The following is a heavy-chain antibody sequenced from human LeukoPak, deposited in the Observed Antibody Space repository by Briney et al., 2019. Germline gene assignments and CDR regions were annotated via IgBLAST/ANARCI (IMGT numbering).Heavy chain of an antibody. CDR3: ARLPAGGLRQLWSFDY. V-gene: IGHV4-30-4*07. CDR1: GGSISSGGYS. CDR2: ISDSGST. D-gene: IGHD5-18*01. Sequence: PSQTLSLTCAVSGGSISSGGYSWSWIRQPPGKGLEWIGYISDSGSTNYNPSLKSRVTISADTSKNQFSLRLSSVTAADTAVYYCARLPAGGLRQLWSFDYWGQGTLVTVSS. J-gene: IGHJ4*02.